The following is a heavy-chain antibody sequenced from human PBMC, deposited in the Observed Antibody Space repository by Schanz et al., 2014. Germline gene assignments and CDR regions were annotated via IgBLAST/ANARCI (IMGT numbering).Heavy chain of an antibody. J-gene: IGHJ3*02. CDR2: ISSSSTYI. D-gene: IGHD2-15*01. CDR3: ARVLRGVLPATLGDAFDI. V-gene: IGHV3-21*02. CDR1: GGTFSTKT. Sequence: DVQLGESGGGKVKPGGSLRRERAASGGTFSTKTMNWVRKEKGKGLEWVSSISSSSTYIYYTDSLKGRFTISRDNAKNSLYLQMNSLRAEDTAMYYCARVLRGVLPATLGDAFDIWGQGTMVTISS.